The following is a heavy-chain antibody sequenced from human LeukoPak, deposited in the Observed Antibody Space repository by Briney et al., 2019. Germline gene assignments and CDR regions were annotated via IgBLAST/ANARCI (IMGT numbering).Heavy chain of an antibody. Sequence: GGSLRLSCAASGFTFVGSTIHWVRQASGKGLEWVGRIRTKAKSYETSYAASVKGRFTISRDDSKNTAYLQMNSLKTEDTAVYYCTTDRYDSSGYYYYYGMDVWGQGTTVTVSS. CDR1: GFTFVGST. CDR3: TTDRYDSSGYYYYYGMDV. CDR2: IRTKAKSYET. J-gene: IGHJ6*02. V-gene: IGHV3-73*01. D-gene: IGHD3-22*01.